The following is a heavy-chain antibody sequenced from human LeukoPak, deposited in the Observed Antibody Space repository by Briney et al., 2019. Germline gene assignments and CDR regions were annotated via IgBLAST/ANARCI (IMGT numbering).Heavy chain of an antibody. D-gene: IGHD6-13*01. CDR3: ARRTYRSSSYYFDY. CDR1: EFTFSSYG. Sequence: GGSLRLSCAASEFTFSSYGMNWVRQAPGKWLEWVSVISTSGGSTYYADYVKGRFPVSRDNSKNSLYLQMNRLRAEDTAVYYGARRTYRSSSYYFDYWGQGTLVTVSS. CDR2: ISTSGGST. J-gene: IGHJ4*02. V-gene: IGHV3-23*01.